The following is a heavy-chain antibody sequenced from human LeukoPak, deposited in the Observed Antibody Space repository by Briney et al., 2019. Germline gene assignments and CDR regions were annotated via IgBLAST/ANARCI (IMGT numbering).Heavy chain of an antibody. D-gene: IGHD2-15*01. J-gene: IGHJ5*02. CDR3: ARQPVVAATPLWFDP. V-gene: IGHV4-39*01. Sequence: SETLSLTCTVSGGSISTSSYYWGWVRQPPGKGLEWIGNIFYSGSTNYNPSLKSRVTISVDTSKNQFSLKLSSVTAADTAVYYCARQPVVAATPLWFDPWGQGTLVTVSS. CDR2: IFYSGST. CDR1: GGSISTSSYY.